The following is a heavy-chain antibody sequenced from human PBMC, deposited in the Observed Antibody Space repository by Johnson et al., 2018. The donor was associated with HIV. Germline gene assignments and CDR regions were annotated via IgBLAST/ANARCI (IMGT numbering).Heavy chain of an antibody. CDR3: VCLRAWTFDI. Sequence: QVQLVESGGGVVRPGGSLRVSCTASGFTFSSYGMHWVRQAPGKGLEWVAFIRYDGSNKYYADSVKGRFTISRDNSKNTLYLQMNSLRAEDTAVYYCVCLRAWTFDIWGQGTMVTVSS. J-gene: IGHJ3*02. CDR2: IRYDGSNK. CDR1: GFTFSSYG. D-gene: IGHD3-10*01. V-gene: IGHV3-30*02.